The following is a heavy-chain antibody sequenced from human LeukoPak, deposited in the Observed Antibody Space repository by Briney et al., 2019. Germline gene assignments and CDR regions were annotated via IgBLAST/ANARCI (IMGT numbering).Heavy chain of an antibody. V-gene: IGHV3-23*01. CDR2: INGGGNTT. J-gene: IGHJ6*03. CDR1: GFAFSSFA. CDR3: TKELHVAVAVADYYLFYMDV. D-gene: IGHD6-19*01. Sequence: GGSLRLSCAASGFAFSSFAMGWVRQSQGKGLEWLSTINGGGNTTFYADSVKGRFTISRDNSKNTHYLHMDSLRPDHTAIYYCTKELHVAVAVADYYLFYMDVWGRGTAVTVSS.